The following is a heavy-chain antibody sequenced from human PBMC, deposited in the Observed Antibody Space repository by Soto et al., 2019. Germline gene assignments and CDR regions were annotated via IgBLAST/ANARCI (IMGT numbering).Heavy chain of an antibody. Sequence: PSETLSLTCTVSGGSISRGDYYWSWIRQPPGKGLEWIGYIYYSGSTYYNPSLKSRVTISVDTSKNQFSLELSSLRSEDTAVYYCARLLIGDGYNRLDYWGQGTLVTVSA. CDR3: ARLLIGDGYNRLDY. CDR2: IYYSGST. J-gene: IGHJ4*02. V-gene: IGHV4-30-4*02. CDR1: GGSISRGDYY. D-gene: IGHD5-12*01.